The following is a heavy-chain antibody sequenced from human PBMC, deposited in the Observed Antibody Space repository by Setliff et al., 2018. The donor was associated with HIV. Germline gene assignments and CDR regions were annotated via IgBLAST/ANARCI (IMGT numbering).Heavy chain of an antibody. CDR2: IVPTFGTT. V-gene: IGHV1-69*13. CDR1: GGTLSDYA. Sequence: GASVKVSCKASGGTLSDYAMNWVRQAPGQGLEWMGGIVPTFGTTNYAQKFQGRITITADESTNTAYMELIILRSEDTAVYYCAGRSPKLGSLWYFDLWGRGTLVTVSS. CDR3: AGRSPKLGSLWYFDL. J-gene: IGHJ2*01. D-gene: IGHD1-26*01.